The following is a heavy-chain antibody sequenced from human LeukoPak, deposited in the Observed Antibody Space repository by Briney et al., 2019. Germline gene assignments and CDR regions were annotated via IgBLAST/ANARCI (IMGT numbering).Heavy chain of an antibody. V-gene: IGHV3-9*01. CDR1: GFTFDDYA. CDR2: ISWNSGSI. D-gene: IGHD4-11*01. J-gene: IGHJ1*01. Sequence: PGRSLRLSCAASGFTFDDYAMHWVRQAPGKGLEWVSGISWNSGSIGYADSVKGRFTISRDNAKNSVYLQMNSLGADDTAVYYCATYSILNAREFRYWGQGTPVTV. CDR3: ATYSILNAREFRY.